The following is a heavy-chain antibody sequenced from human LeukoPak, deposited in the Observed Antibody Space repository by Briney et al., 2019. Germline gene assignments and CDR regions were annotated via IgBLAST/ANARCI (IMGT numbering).Heavy chain of an antibody. CDR2: FDPEDGET. CDR3: ARDFDWLSRAEYFQH. Sequence: VASVKVSCKVSGYTLTELSMHWVRQAPGKGLEWMGGFDPEDGETIYAQKFQGRVTITADESTSTAYMELSSLRSEDTAVYYCARDFDWLSRAEYFQHWGQGTLVTVSS. D-gene: IGHD3-9*01. V-gene: IGHV1-24*01. CDR1: GYTLTELS. J-gene: IGHJ1*01.